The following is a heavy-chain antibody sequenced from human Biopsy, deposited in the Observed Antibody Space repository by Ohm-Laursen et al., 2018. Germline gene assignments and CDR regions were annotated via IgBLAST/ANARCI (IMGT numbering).Heavy chain of an antibody. V-gene: IGHV3-15*01. CDR1: GFTFTNAW. CDR3: ATLMGPDYEFWSGGAAAKYYFDN. J-gene: IGHJ4*02. Sequence: GSLRLSCTASGFTFTNAWMSWVRQAPGQGLEWVGRVKRKADGGTRDYGAPVKNRFTISRDDSKNTLYLQMNSLKTEDTGVYYCATLMGPDYEFWSGGAAAKYYFDNWGQGTLVTVSS. CDR2: VKRKADGGTR. D-gene: IGHD3-3*01.